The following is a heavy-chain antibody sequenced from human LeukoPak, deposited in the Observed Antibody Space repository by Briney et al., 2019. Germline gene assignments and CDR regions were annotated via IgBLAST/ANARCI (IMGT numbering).Heavy chain of an antibody. D-gene: IGHD3-10*01. CDR3: ARGPMVRGVRVDY. CDR2: MNPNSGNT. V-gene: IGHV1-8*01. CDR1: GYTFTSYD. Sequence: ASVKVSCKASGYTFTSYDINWVRQASGQGLEWMGWMNPNSGNTGYAQKFQGRVTMTRNSSISTAYMELSSLRSEDTAVYYCARGPMVRGVRVDYWGQGTLVTVSS. J-gene: IGHJ4*02.